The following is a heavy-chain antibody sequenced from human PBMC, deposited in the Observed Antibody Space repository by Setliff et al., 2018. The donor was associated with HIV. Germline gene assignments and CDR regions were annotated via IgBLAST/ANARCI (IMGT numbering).Heavy chain of an antibody. D-gene: IGHD3-3*01. CDR2: IYVSGSA. J-gene: IGHJ6*03. CDR3: ASSQGYDFWSGPTGYYMDV. CDR1: GGSISTYY. V-gene: IGHV4-4*07. Sequence: SETLSLTCSVSGGSISTYYWSWIRQPAGKGLEWLGRIYVSGSAKYNPALKSRVTTSVDTSKKQFSLKLSSVTAADTAVYYCASSQGYDFWSGPTGYYMDVWGKGTTVTVSS.